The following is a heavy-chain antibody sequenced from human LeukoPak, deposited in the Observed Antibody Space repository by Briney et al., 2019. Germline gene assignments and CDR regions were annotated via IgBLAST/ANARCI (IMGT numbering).Heavy chain of an antibody. D-gene: IGHD6-19*01. J-gene: IGHJ4*02. Sequence: GGSLRLSCTVSGFTVSSNSMSWVRQAPGKGLEWVSFIYSDNTHYSDSVKGRFTISRDNSKNTLYLQMNSLRAEDTAVYYCATGGWHFFDYWGQGTLVTVSS. CDR1: GFTVSSNS. CDR2: IYSDNT. V-gene: IGHV3-53*01. CDR3: ATGGWHFFDY.